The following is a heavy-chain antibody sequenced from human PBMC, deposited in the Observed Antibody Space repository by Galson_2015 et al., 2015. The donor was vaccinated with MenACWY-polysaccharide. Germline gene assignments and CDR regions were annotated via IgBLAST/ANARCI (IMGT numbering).Heavy chain of an antibody. CDR3: AREGFCSGGTYYYYDY. J-gene: IGHJ4*02. CDR2: MSRTATT. Sequence: SLRLSCAASGFAFSNHGMAWVRQAPGKGLEWVSAMSRTATTYYSASVKGRFTISRDNSKNTLYLQMNSLRVGDTAVYYCAREGFCSGGTYYYYDYWGQGILVTVSA. D-gene: IGHD2-15*01. CDR1: GFAFSNHG. V-gene: IGHV3-23*01.